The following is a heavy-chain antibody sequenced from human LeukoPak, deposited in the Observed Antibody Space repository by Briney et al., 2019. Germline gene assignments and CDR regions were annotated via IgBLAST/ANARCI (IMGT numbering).Heavy chain of an antibody. Sequence: GGSLRLSCAASGFTFSSYSMNWVRQAPGKGLEWVSSISSSSSYIYYADSVKGRFTISRDNAKNSLYLQMNSLRAEDTAVYYCARGRYCSSTSCYTPDYWGQGTLVTVSS. CDR1: GFTFSSYS. CDR2: ISSSSSYI. J-gene: IGHJ4*02. D-gene: IGHD2-2*02. V-gene: IGHV3-21*01. CDR3: ARGRYCSSTSCYTPDY.